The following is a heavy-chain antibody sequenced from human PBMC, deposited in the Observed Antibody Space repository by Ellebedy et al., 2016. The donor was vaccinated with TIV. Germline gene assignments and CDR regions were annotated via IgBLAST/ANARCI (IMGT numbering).Heavy chain of an antibody. CDR1: GITFSSYA. J-gene: IGHJ4*02. D-gene: IGHD4-17*01. CDR2: ISGSGGST. Sequence: PGGSLRLSCAASGITFSSYAMSWVRQAPGKGLEWVSAISGSGGSTYYADSVKGRFTISRDNAKNSLYLQMNSLRAEDTAVYYCTRDPDGDYDFDYWGQGTLVIVSS. V-gene: IGHV3-23*01. CDR3: TRDPDGDYDFDY.